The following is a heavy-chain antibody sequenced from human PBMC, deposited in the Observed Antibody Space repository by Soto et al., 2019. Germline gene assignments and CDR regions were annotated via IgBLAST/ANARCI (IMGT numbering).Heavy chain of an antibody. J-gene: IGHJ6*02. D-gene: IGHD5-12*01. Sequence: QLQLQQSGPGLVKPSETLSLSCSVSGDSISSGGCYWVWIRQPPGKGLEWIGSIYYDGNTFYNASLNSRLTISRDTSKNQFSLKLSSVTAADTAVYYCASRLGYGYAMDVWGQGTTVTVSS. CDR1: GDSISSGGCY. CDR2: IYYDGNT. V-gene: IGHV4-39*01. CDR3: ASRLGYGYAMDV.